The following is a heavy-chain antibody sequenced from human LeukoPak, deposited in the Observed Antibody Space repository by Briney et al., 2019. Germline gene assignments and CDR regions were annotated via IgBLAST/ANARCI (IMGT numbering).Heavy chain of an antibody. CDR3: ARGAVLRFLEWLRRDYYYGMDV. CDR1: GYTFTGYY. Sequence: ASVKVSCKASGYTFTGYYMHWVRQAPGQGLEWMGWINPNSGGTNYAQKLQGRVTMTTDTSTSTAYMELSSLRSEDTAVYYCARGAVLRFLEWLRRDYYYGMDVWGQGTLVTVSS. D-gene: IGHD3-3*01. V-gene: IGHV1-2*02. J-gene: IGHJ6*02. CDR2: INPNSGGT.